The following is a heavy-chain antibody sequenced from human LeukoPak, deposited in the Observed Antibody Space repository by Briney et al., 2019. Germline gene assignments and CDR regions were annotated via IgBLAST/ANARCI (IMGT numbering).Heavy chain of an antibody. Sequence: SETLSLTCTVSGGSISSYYWSWIRQPPGKGLEWIGYIYYSGSTNYNPSLKSRVTISVDTSKNQFSLKLSSVTAADTAVYYCARDSGPDIVVVPAALPNWYFDLWGRGTLVTVSS. CDR3: ARDSGPDIVVVPAALPNWYFDL. D-gene: IGHD2-2*01. CDR1: GGSISSYY. CDR2: IYYSGST. J-gene: IGHJ2*01. V-gene: IGHV4-59*01.